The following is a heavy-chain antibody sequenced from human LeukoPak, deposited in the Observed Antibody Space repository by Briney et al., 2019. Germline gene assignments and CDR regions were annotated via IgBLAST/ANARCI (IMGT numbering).Heavy chain of an antibody. CDR2: IYYSGST. D-gene: IGHD4-11*01. V-gene: IGHV4-39*07. CDR1: GGSISSSSYY. Sequence: SETLSLTCTVSGGSISSSSYYWGWIRQPPGKGLEWIGSIYYSGSTYYNPSLKSRVTISVDTSKNQFSLKLSSVTAADTAVYYCARDKPVSSSSNPRGYCYYMDVWGKGTTVTVSS. CDR3: ARDKPVSSSSNPRGYCYYMDV. J-gene: IGHJ6*03.